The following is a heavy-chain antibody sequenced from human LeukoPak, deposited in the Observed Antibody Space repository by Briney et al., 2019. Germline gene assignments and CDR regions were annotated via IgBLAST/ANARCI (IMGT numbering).Heavy chain of an antibody. CDR2: VYTSGTT. CDR3: ASHPYGSGGSFDY. V-gene: IGHV4-61*02. J-gene: IGHJ4*02. D-gene: IGHD3-10*01. CDR1: GGSISSDTYY. Sequence: SQTLSLTCTVSGGSISSDTYYWSWLRQTAGTGLEWIGRVYTSGTTNYNPSLKSRVTISIDTSKNQFSLKLSSVTAADTAVYYCASHPYGSGGSFDYWGQGTLVTVSS.